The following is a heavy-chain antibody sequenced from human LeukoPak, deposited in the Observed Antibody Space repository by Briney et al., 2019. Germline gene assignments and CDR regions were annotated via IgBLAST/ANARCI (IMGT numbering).Heavy chain of an antibody. CDR3: ARVTY. Sequence: GGSLRLSCAASGFTFSSYAMHWVRQAPGKGLEWVAVISYDGSNKYYADSVKGRFIISRDNSKNSLYLQMNSLRAEDTAVYYCARVTYWGQGTLVTVSS. J-gene: IGHJ4*02. V-gene: IGHV3-30-3*01. CDR2: ISYDGSNK. CDR1: GFTFSSYA.